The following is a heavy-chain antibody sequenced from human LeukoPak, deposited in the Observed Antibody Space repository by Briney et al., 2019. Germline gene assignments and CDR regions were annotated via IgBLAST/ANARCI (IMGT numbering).Heavy chain of an antibody. CDR1: GFTFSSFS. CDR3: AKDEHYYDSSGYYL. J-gene: IGHJ4*02. Sequence: GGSLRLPCAASGFTFSSFSMNWVRQAPGKGLEWVSFITGSSSTIYYADSVKGRFTISRDNPKNTLYLQMNSLRAEDTAVYYCAKDEHYYDSSGYYLWGQGTLVTVSS. D-gene: IGHD3-22*01. V-gene: IGHV3-48*01. CDR2: ITGSSSTI.